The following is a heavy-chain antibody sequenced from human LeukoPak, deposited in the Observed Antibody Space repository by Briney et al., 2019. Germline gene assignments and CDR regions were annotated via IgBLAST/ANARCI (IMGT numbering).Heavy chain of an antibody. CDR2: IRYDGSNK. CDR3: ARDDYYDSSGYFDY. J-gene: IGHJ4*02. CDR1: GFTSSSYG. D-gene: IGHD3-22*01. V-gene: IGHV3-30*02. Sequence: GGSLRLSCAASGFTSSSYGMHWVRQAPGKGLEWVAFIRYDGSNKYYADSVKGRFTISRDNSRNTLYLQMNSLRAEDTAVYYCARDDYYDSSGYFDYWGQGTLVTVSS.